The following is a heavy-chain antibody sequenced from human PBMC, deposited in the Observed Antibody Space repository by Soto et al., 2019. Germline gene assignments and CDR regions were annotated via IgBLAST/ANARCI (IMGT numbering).Heavy chain of an antibody. CDR3: ARDIAVAGTYYYYYYMDV. Sequence: ASVKVSCTASGYTFTSYGISWVRQAPGQGLEWMGWISAYNGNTNYAQKLQGRVTMTTDTSTSTAYMELRSLRSDDTAVYYCARDIAVAGTYYYYYYMDVWGKGTTVTVSS. J-gene: IGHJ6*03. V-gene: IGHV1-18*01. CDR2: ISAYNGNT. D-gene: IGHD6-19*01. CDR1: GYTFTSYG.